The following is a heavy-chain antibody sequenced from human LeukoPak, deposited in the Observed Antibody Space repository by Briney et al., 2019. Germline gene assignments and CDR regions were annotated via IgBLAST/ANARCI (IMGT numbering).Heavy chain of an antibody. J-gene: IGHJ4*02. Sequence: TGGSLRLSCAASGFTFSSYWVHWVRRAPGKGLVWVSRLNTDGSTKTYADSVKGRFTISRDNAKNTLYLQMNSLRAEDTAVYYCARAGPDYYDSSGYYWDSWGQGTLVTVSS. CDR3: ARAGPDYYDSSGYYWDS. CDR2: LNTDGSTK. CDR1: GFTFSSYW. D-gene: IGHD3-22*01. V-gene: IGHV3-74*01.